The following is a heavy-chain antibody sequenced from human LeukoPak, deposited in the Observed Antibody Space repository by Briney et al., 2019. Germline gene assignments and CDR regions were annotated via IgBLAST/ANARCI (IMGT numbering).Heavy chain of an antibody. J-gene: IGHJ2*01. CDR1: GGSISSYY. CDR2: IYYSGST. D-gene: IGHD6-19*01. CDR3: ARVGYSSGWFPTRDNYWYFDL. V-gene: IGHV4-59*01. Sequence: SETLSLTRTVSGGSISSYYWSWIRQPPGKGLEWIGYIYYSGSTNYNPSLKSRVTISVDTSKNQFSLKLSSVTAADTAVYYCARVGYSSGWFPTRDNYWYFDLWGRGTLVTVSS.